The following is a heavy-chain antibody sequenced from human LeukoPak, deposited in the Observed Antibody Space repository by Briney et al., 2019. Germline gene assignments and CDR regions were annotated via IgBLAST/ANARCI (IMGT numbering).Heavy chain of an antibody. Sequence: GGSLRLSCAASGFSFSSYEMNWVRQAPGKGLEWVSFISSSGRTIYYADSVKGRSTISGDNAKNSLYLQVNGLRVEDTAVYYCARGSDSLTGYYNRNWFDPWGQGTLVTVSS. CDR1: GFSFSSYE. D-gene: IGHD3-9*01. V-gene: IGHV3-48*03. CDR2: ISSSGRTI. CDR3: ARGSDSLTGYYNRNWFDP. J-gene: IGHJ5*02.